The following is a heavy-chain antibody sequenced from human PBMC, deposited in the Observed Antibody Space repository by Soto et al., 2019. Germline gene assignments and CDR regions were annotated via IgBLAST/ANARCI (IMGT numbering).Heavy chain of an antibody. V-gene: IGHV3-72*01. J-gene: IGHJ4*02. CDR2: SRDTDQGYST. CDR1: GFTLRDHY. Sequence: EVQLVESGGGLVQPGGSLRLSCAGSGFTLRDHYIDWVRQAPGKGLEWGGRSRDTDQGYSTAYAASVKGRFTTSRDESNNSVYLQINSLQSAATAVYYCVRATYFSDSSGYTRFFDYWGQGTLVTVSS. CDR3: VRATYFSDSSGYTRFFDY. D-gene: IGHD3-22*01.